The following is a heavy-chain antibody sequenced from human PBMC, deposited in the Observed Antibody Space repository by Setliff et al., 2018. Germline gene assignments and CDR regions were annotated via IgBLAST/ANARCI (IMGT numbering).Heavy chain of an antibody. CDR2: IYPGDSDT. CDR3: ASSSGSSSNDAFDI. CDR1: GYRFSSHW. J-gene: IGHJ3*02. D-gene: IGHD1-26*01. V-gene: IGHV5-51*01. Sequence: GESLRISCKGSGYRFSSHWIGWVRQMPGKGLEWMGIIYPGDSDTRYSPSFQGQVTISADKSISTAYLQWSSLKASDTAMYYCASSSGSSSNDAFDIWGQGTTVTVSS.